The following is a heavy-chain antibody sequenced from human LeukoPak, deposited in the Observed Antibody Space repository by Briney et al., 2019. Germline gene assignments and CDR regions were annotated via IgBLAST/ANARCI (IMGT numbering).Heavy chain of an antibody. V-gene: IGHV3-74*01. Sequence: GGSLRLSCVASGMTFSNHWMHWVRQVPGKGLVWVSLIKTDGRITIYADSVKGRFTISRDNGKSTLYLQMNSLRAEDTAIYYCTTGPSYGYEWWGQGTVVTVSS. CDR3: TTGPSYGYEW. J-gene: IGHJ4*02. D-gene: IGHD3-16*01. CDR2: IKTDGRIT. CDR1: GMTFSNHW.